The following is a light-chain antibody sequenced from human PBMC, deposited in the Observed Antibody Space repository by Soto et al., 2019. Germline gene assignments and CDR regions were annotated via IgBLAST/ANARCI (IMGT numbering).Light chain of an antibody. Sequence: EIVMTQSPATLSVSPGERATLSCRASQSVSSNLAWYQQKPGQAPRLLIYGTSTRATGIPARFSGSGSGTDFTLTISSLQTEDSATYDCKKSNSFPLTFGRGTKVDI. CDR3: KKSNSFPLT. V-gene: IGKV3D-15*01. CDR1: QSVSSN. CDR2: GTS. J-gene: IGKJ4*01.